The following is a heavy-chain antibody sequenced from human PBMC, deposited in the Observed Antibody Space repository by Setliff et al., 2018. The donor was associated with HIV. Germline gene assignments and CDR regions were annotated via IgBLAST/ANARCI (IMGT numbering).Heavy chain of an antibody. J-gene: IGHJ3*01. CDR1: GFTFSSHN. CDR2: FKSETDGGTI. V-gene: IGHV3-15*01. CDR3: TVLGANSFEL. Sequence: PGGSLRLSCAASGFTFSSHNMSWVRQAPGKGPEWIGRFKSETDGGTIDYAAPVKGRFTISRDDSRNTLYLQLNSLRTDDTALYYCTVLGANSFELWGQGTMVTVSS. D-gene: IGHD1-26*01.